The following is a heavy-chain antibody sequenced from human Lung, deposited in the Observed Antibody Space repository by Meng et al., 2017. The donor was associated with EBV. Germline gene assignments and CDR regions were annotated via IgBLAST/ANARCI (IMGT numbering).Heavy chain of an antibody. CDR3: ARTGCSSSSCYDY. CDR1: GYTFMTSA. D-gene: IGHD2-2*01. Sequence: HVPLVLSRVEVKKPGDSVKVFLKASGYTFMTSAMHGVRQAPGQRLEWMGWINAGNGNTKYSEKFQSRVTITRDTAASTAYMELSSLRSEDTAVYYCARTGCSSSSCYDYWGQGTLVTVSS. V-gene: IGHV1-3*01. J-gene: IGHJ4*02. CDR2: INAGNGNT.